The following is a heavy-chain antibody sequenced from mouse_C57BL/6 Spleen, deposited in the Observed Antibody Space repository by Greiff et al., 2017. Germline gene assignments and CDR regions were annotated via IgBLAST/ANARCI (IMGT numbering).Heavy chain of an antibody. CDR2: IYPRSGNT. CDR3: AREDLHGNHYFDY. V-gene: IGHV1-81*01. CDR1: GYTFTRYG. J-gene: IGHJ2*01. Sequence: VQLVESGAELARPGASVKLSCKASGYTFTRYGISWVKQRTGQGLEWIGEIYPRSGNTYYNEKFKGKATLTADKSSSTAYMELRGLTSEDSAVYVCAREDLHGNHYFDYWGQGTTLTVSS. D-gene: IGHD2-1*01.